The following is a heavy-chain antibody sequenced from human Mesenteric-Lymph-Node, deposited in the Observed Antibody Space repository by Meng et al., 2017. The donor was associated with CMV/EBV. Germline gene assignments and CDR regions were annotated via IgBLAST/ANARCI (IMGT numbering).Heavy chain of an antibody. Sequence: SVKVSCKASGGTFSSYTISWVRQAPGQGLEWMGRIIPILGIANYAQKFQGRVTITADKSTSTAYMELSSLRSEDTAVYYCARGLGASESLAYWGQGALVTVSS. D-gene: IGHD1-26*01. V-gene: IGHV1-69*02. CDR2: IIPILGIA. J-gene: IGHJ4*02. CDR3: ARGLGASESLAY. CDR1: GGTFSSYT.